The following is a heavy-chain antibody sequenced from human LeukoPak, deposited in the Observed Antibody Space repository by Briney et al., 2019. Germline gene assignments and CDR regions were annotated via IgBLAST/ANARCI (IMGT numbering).Heavy chain of an antibody. Sequence: GASVKVSCTASGGTFSSYAISWVRQAPGQGLEWMGRIIPILGIANYAQKFQGRVTITADKSTSTAYMELSSLRSEDTAVYYCASNLYSYGYEEDYWGQGTLVTVSS. V-gene: IGHV1-69*04. CDR1: GGTFSSYA. J-gene: IGHJ4*02. CDR3: ASNLYSYGYEEDY. CDR2: IIPILGIA. D-gene: IGHD5-18*01.